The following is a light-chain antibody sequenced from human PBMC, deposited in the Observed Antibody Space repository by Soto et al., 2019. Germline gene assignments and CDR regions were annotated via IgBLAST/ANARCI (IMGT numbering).Light chain of an antibody. V-gene: IGKV3-15*01. CDR3: QQYNNWPAGT. Sequence: EIVMTQSPATLSVSPGERATLSCRASQSVSSNLAWYQQKPGQAPRLLIYGASTRATGIPARFSGSGSGTEFTLTSSSLPAEDFAVYYCQQYNNWPAGTFGQGTKVEI. J-gene: IGKJ1*01. CDR1: QSVSSN. CDR2: GAS.